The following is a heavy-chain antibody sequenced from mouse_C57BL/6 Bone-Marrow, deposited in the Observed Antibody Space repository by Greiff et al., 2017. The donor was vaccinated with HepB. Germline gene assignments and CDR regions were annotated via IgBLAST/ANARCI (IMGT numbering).Heavy chain of an antibody. CDR3: TPSGSSLPYAMDY. J-gene: IGHJ4*01. Sequence: EVHLVESGGGLVQPGGSMKLSCAASGFTFSDAWMDWVRQSPEKGLEWVAEIRNKANNHATYYAESVQGRFTISRDDSKSSVYLQMNSLRAEDTGIYYCTPSGSSLPYAMDYWGPGTSVTVSS. D-gene: IGHD1-1*01. CDR1: GFTFSDAW. CDR2: IRNKANNHAT. V-gene: IGHV6-6*01.